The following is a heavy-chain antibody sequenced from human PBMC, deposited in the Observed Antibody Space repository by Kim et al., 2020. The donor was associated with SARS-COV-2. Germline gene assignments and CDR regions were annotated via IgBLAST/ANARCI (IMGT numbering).Heavy chain of an antibody. J-gene: IGHJ6*02. CDR2: IWYDGSNK. CDR3: AREYCTNGVCYYYYGMDV. V-gene: IGHV3-33*01. Sequence: GGSLRLSCAASGFTFSSYGMHWVRQAPGKGLEWVAVIWYDGSNKYYADSVKGRFTISRDNSKNTLYLQMNSLRAEDTAVYYCAREYCTNGVCYYYYGMDVWGQGTTVTVSS. D-gene: IGHD2-8*01. CDR1: GFTFSSYG.